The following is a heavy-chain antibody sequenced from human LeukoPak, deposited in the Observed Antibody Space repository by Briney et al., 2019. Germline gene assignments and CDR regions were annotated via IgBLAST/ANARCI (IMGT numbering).Heavy chain of an antibody. D-gene: IGHD3-22*01. CDR2: ISSSGSTI. CDR3: ARDGYDSSGPSDY. V-gene: IGHV3-48*03. CDR1: GFTFSSYE. J-gene: IGHJ4*02. Sequence: GGSLRLSCAASGFTFSSYEMNWVRQAPGKGLEWVSYISSSGSTIYYADSVKGRFTISRDNAKNSLYLQMNSLRAEDTAVYYCARDGYDSSGPSDYWGQGTLVTVSS.